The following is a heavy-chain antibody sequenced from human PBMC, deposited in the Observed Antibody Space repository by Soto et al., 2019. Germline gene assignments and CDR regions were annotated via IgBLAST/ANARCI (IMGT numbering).Heavy chain of an antibody. CDR2: IIPIFGTA. V-gene: IGHV1-69*13. Sequence: ASVKVSCKASGGTFSSYAISWVRQAPGQGLEWMGGIIPIFGTANYAQKLQGRVTITADESTSTAYMELSSLRSEDTAVYYCASQGPLLRPLGYYYYGMDVWGQGTTVTVSS. CDR3: ASQGPLLRPLGYYYYGMDV. J-gene: IGHJ6*02. CDR1: GGTFSSYA. D-gene: IGHD3-22*01.